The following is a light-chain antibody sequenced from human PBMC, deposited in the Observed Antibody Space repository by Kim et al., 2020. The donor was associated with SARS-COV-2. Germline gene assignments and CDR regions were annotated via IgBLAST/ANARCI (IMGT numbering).Light chain of an antibody. V-gene: IGLV1-51*01. Sequence: GQKVTISCSGSSSNIENNYVSWYQQLPGTAPKLLIYDNNKRPSGIPDRFSGSKSGTSATLGITGLQTGDEADYYCGAWDSSLSAVVFGGGTKVTVL. CDR2: DNN. CDR3: GAWDSSLSAVV. CDR1: SSNIENNY. J-gene: IGLJ2*01.